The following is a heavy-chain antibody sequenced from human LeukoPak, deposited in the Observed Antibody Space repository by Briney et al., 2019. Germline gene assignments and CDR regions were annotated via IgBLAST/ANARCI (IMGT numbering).Heavy chain of an antibody. V-gene: IGHV4-61*02. J-gene: IGHJ3*02. D-gene: IGHD5-18*01. Sequence: PSETLSLTCTVSGGSISSGSYYWSWIRQPAGKGLEWIGRIYTSGNTNYNFSLKSRVTISLDTSENQISLKLSSVTAADTAVYYCASVDTAMVLAHAFDIWGHGTLVTVSS. CDR1: GGSISSGSYY. CDR3: ASVDTAMVLAHAFDI. CDR2: IYTSGNT.